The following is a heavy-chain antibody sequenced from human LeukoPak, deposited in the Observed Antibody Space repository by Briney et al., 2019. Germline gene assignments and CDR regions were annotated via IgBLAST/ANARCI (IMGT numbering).Heavy chain of an antibody. CDR1: GFTFSSYA. D-gene: IGHD3-9*01. CDR3: ARTLNFDWSYFDY. J-gene: IGHJ4*02. CDR2: ISSNGGST. Sequence: GGSLRLSCAASGFTFSSYATHWVRQAPGKGLEYVSAISSNGGSTYYANSVKGRFTISRDNSKNTLYLQMGSLRAEDMAVYYCARTLNFDWSYFDYWGQGTLVTVSS. V-gene: IGHV3-64*01.